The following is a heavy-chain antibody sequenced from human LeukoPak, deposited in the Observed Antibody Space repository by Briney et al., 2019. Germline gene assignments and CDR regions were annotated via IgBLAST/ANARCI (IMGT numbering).Heavy chain of an antibody. CDR2: IYWDDAT. Sequence: SGPTLVKPTQTLTLTCTFSGFSLSTSGVGVGWIRQPPGQALEWLALIYWDDATRYSPSLKSRLTITKDTSKKQVVLTMTNMDPVDTGTYYCAHGLEQWLDFDYWGQGILVTVSS. CDR1: GFSLSTSGVG. CDR3: AHGLEQWLDFDY. V-gene: IGHV2-5*02. D-gene: IGHD6-19*01. J-gene: IGHJ4*02.